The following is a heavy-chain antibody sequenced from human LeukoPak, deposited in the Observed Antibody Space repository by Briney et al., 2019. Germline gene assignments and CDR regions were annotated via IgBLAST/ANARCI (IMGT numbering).Heavy chain of an antibody. D-gene: IGHD6-19*01. V-gene: IGHV3-23*01. CDR1: GLSFSTYW. CDR3: AKGIYSSGWSYFDY. Sequence: GGSLRLSCAASGLSFSTYWMSGVRQAPGKGLEWVSTLSGSGITTYYADSVKGRFTISRDNSKNTLYLQMNSLRAEDTAVYYCAKGIYSSGWSYFDYWGHGTLVTVSS. CDR2: LSGSGITT. J-gene: IGHJ4*01.